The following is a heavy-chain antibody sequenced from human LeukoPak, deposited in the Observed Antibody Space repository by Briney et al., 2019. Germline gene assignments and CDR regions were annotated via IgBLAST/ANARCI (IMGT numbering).Heavy chain of an antibody. CDR2: INHSGST. J-gene: IGHJ4*02. CDR3: ARGQDFWSGYNY. Sequence: SETLSLTCAVYGGSFSGYYWGWIRQPPGKGLEWIGEINHSGSTNYNPSLKSRVTISVDTSKNQFSLKLSSVTAADTAVYYCARGQDFWSGYNYWGQGTLVTVSS. V-gene: IGHV4-34*01. CDR1: GGSFSGYY. D-gene: IGHD3-3*01.